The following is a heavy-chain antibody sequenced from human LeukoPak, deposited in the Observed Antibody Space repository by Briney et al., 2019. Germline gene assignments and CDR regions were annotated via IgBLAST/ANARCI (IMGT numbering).Heavy chain of an antibody. CDR3: ARDGDGGNSDY. J-gene: IGHJ4*02. CDR2: IIPILGIA. Sequence: SVKVSCKASGGTFSSYAISWVRQAPGQGLEWMGRIIPILGIANYAQKFQGRVTITADKSTSTAYMELSSLRSEDTAVYYCARDGDGGNSDYWGQGTLVTVSS. D-gene: IGHD4-23*01. CDR1: GGTFSSYA. V-gene: IGHV1-69*04.